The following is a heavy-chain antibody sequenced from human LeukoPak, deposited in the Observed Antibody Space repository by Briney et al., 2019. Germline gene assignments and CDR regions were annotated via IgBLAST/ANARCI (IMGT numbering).Heavy chain of an antibody. D-gene: IGHD3-3*01. J-gene: IGHJ6*04. CDR2: ISGSGGST. CDR3: AKDPTSSLWISGVPGDV. V-gene: IGHV3-23*01. Sequence: PGGSLRLSCAASGFTFSSYAMSWVRQAPGKGLEWVSVISGSGGSTYYTDSVKGRFTISRDNSKNTLYLQMNSLRAEDTAVYYCAKDPTSSLWISGVPGDVWGKGTTVSVSS. CDR1: GFTFSSYA.